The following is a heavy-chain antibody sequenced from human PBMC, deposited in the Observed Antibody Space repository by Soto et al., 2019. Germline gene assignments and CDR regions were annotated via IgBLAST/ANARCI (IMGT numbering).Heavy chain of an antibody. CDR3: ARGQVVAAQH. CDR2: IYHSGST. CDR1: GGSISSGGYS. Sequence: QLQLQESGSGLVKPSQTLSLTCAVSGGSISSGGYSWSWIRQPPGKGLEWIGYIYHSGSTSYTPSLKSPVTISVARSKNQFSLKLSSVTAAERAVYYCARGQVVAAQHWGQGTLVTAS. D-gene: IGHD2-15*01. J-gene: IGHJ4*02. V-gene: IGHV4-30-2*01.